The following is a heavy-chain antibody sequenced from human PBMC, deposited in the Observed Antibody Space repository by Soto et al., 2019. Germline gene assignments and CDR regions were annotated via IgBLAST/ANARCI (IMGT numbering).Heavy chain of an antibody. CDR1: GFTFSNYA. D-gene: IGHD3-16*01. CDR2: ISGSGDSA. V-gene: IGHV3-23*01. Sequence: PGGSLRLSCAASGFTFSNYAMNSVRQAPGKGLEWVSTISGSGDSAYYADSVKGRFTISRDNSKNTLYLQMNSLRAEDTAVYYCATKITFGGVSDYWGQGTLVTVSS. J-gene: IGHJ4*02. CDR3: ATKITFGGVSDY.